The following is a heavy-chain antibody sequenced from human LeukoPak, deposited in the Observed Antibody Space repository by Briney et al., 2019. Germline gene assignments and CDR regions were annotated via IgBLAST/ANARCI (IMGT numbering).Heavy chain of an antibody. CDR1: GDTFTGYY. CDR3: ARGPGRYDFWSGYYMDY. CDR2: INPNSGGT. V-gene: IGHV1-2*02. Sequence: ASVKVSCKASGDTFTGYYMHWVRQAPGQGLEWMGWINPNSGGTNYAQKFQGRVTMTRDTSISTAYMELSRLRSDDTAVYYCARGPGRYDFWSGYYMDYWGQGTLATVSS. D-gene: IGHD3-3*01. J-gene: IGHJ4*02.